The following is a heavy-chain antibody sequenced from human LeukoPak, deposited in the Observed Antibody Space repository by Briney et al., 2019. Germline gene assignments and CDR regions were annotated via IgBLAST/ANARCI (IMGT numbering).Heavy chain of an antibody. CDR2: ISYDGSIK. V-gene: IGHV3-30*18. J-gene: IGHJ4*02. D-gene: IGHD3-16*01. Sequence: GGSLRLSCAASGFTFNIYGIYWVRQAPGKGLEWVAYISYDGSIKKYADSVKGRFTISRDNSDNTVFLQMNSLKPEDTAVYYCAKPRNGDYPHPFDCWGQGTLVTVSS. CDR1: GFTFNIYG. CDR3: AKPRNGDYPHPFDC.